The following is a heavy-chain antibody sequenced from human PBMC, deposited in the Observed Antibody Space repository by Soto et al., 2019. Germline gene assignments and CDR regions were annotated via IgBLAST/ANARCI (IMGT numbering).Heavy chain of an antibody. D-gene: IGHD2-2*01. V-gene: IGHV3-23*01. CDR3: AKFLTRYCSSTSCYAYAFDI. CDR1: GFTFSSYA. CDR2: ISGSGGST. J-gene: IGHJ3*02. Sequence: GGSLRLSCAASGFTFSSYAMSWVRQAPGKGLEWVSAISGSGGSTYYADSVKGRFTISRDNSKNTLYLQMNSLRAEDTAVYYCAKFLTRYCSSTSCYAYAFDIWGQGTMVTVSS.